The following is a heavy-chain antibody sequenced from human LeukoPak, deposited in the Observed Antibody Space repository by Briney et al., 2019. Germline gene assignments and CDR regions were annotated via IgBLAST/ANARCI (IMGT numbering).Heavy chain of an antibody. V-gene: IGHV3-7*01. Sequence: PGGSLRLSCAASGFTFSSYWMSWVRQAPGKGLEWVANIKQDGSEKYYVDFVKGRFTISRDNAKNSLYLQMNSLRAEDTAVYYCASGFIRYVAGPVVYWGQGTLVTVSS. CDR3: ASGFIRYVAGPVVY. J-gene: IGHJ4*02. CDR1: GFTFSSYW. CDR2: IKQDGSEK. D-gene: IGHD6-19*01.